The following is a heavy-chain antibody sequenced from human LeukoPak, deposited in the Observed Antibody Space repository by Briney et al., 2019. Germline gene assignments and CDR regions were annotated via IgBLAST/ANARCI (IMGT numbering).Heavy chain of an antibody. V-gene: IGHV3-49*04. D-gene: IGHD3-22*01. Sequence: GGSLRLSCTASGFTFGYFAISWVRQAPGKGLDWVGFIRSKTYGGTTEYAASVKGRFTISRDDSKSVAYLHMNNLKTEHTAVYYCTRARATYYYDSSGYMGGQGTLVTVSS. CDR3: TRARATYYYDSSGYM. CDR1: GFTFGYFA. CDR2: IRSKTYGGTT. J-gene: IGHJ4*02.